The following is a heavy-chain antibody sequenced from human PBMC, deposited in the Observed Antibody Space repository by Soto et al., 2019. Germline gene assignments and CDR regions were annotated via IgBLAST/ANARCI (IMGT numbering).Heavy chain of an antibody. CDR2: ISYDGSNK. CDR3: AKEKDIVVVPAAINWFDP. J-gene: IGHJ5*02. V-gene: IGHV3-30*18. D-gene: IGHD2-2*01. CDR1: GFTFSSYG. Sequence: GGSLRLSCAASGFTFSSYGMHWVRQAPGKRLEWVAVISYDGSNKYYADSVKGRFTISRDNSKNTLYLQMNSLRAEDTAVYYCAKEKDIVVVPAAINWFDPWGQGXLVTVYS.